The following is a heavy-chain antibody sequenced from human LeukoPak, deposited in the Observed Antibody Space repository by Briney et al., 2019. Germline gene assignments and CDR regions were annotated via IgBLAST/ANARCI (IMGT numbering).Heavy chain of an antibody. J-gene: IGHJ3*02. CDR1: GFTFNNYG. V-gene: IGHV3-30*18. CDR2: ILYDGSKK. D-gene: IGHD6-19*01. CDR3: AKDLAVAGTGGNTFDM. Sequence: GRSLRLSCAASGFTFNNYGMHWVRQVPGKWLEWVAVILYDGSKKYYADSVKGRFTISRDNSKNTLYLQMNSLRAEDTAVYYCAKDLAVAGTGGNTFDMWGQGTMVAVSS.